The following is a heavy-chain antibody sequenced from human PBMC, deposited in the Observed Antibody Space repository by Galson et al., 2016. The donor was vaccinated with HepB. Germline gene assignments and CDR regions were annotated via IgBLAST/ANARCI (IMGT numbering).Heavy chain of an antibody. CDR3: AKGSTGANSGEDS. CDR1: GFTFSSYW. D-gene: IGHD1-1*01. J-gene: IGHJ5*02. Sequence: SLRLSCAASGFTFSSYWMNWVRQAPGKGLEWVANIKRDGSEKYYVDSVKGRFTISRDNAKNSIYLQMNSLRTEDTAVYYCAKGSTGANSGEDSWSQGTLVTVSS. V-gene: IGHV3-7*03. CDR2: IKRDGSEK.